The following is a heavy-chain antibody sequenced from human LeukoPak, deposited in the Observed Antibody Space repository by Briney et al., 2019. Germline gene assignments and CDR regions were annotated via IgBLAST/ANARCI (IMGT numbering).Heavy chain of an antibody. V-gene: IGHV6-1*01. CDR2: TYYRSKWYN. CDR3: ARTEYSSRWSLWGFDP. D-gene: IGHD6-13*01. Sequence: SQTLSLTCAISGDSVSSNSVAWNWIRQSPSRGLEWLGRTYYRSKWYNDFAASVKSRVTINPDTSKNQFSLQLNSVTPEDTAVYYCARTEYSSRWSLWGFDPWGQGTLVTVSS. J-gene: IGHJ5*02. CDR1: GDSVSSNSVA.